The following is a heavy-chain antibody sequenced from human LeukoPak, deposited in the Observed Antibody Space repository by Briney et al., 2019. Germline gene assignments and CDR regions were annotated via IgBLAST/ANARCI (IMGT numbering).Heavy chain of an antibody. CDR2: ISSDSAYI. CDR1: GFTFNSYS. V-gene: IGHV3-21*04. J-gene: IGHJ4*02. D-gene: IGHD2-15*01. Sequence: GGSLRLSCAASGFTFNSYSMVWVRQAPGKGPEWLSSISSDSAYIYYADSARGRFTVSRDNAKNSVYLQMNSLRADDTAIYYCAKGRGYCTGGSCYSDYWGQGTLVTVSS. CDR3: AKGRGYCTGGSCYSDY.